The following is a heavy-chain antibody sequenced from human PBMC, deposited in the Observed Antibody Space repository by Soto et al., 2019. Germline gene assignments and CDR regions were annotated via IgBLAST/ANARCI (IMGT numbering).Heavy chain of an antibody. Sequence: QVTLKESGPVLVKPTETLTLTCTVSGFSLSNARMGVSWIRQPPGKALEWLAHIFSNDEKSYSTSLKSRLTISKDTSKSQVVLTMTNMDPVDTATYYCARIKGLPDYYDFWAYYYYYYGMDVW. CDR1: GFSLSNARMG. J-gene: IGHJ6*01. V-gene: IGHV2-26*01. CDR3: ARIKGLPDYYDFWAYYYYYYGMDV. CDR2: IFSNDEK. D-gene: IGHD3-3*01.